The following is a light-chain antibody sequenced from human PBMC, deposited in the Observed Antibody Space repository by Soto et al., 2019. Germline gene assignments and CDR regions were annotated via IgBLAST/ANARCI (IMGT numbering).Light chain of an antibody. V-gene: IGLV2-23*01. CDR2: KGT. CDR1: SSDVGAYDS. Sequence: QSVLAQPASVSGSPGQSITISCTGTSSDVGAYDSVSWYQQHPHKAPQVIIYKGTRRPSGVSNRFSGSTSGNAASLTISGLQADDDADYFCCSSAPESTYVFGTGTKLTVL. CDR3: CSSAPESTYV. J-gene: IGLJ1*01.